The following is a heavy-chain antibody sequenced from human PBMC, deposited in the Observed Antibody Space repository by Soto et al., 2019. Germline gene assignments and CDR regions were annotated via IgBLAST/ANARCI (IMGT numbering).Heavy chain of an antibody. D-gene: IGHD5-12*01. CDR1: GDSFTTHW. Sequence: PGESLKISCKCSGDSFTTHWIGWVRQMPGKGLEWMGIIYPGDSDTRYGPSFQGQVTISADRSSATAYLQWSSLKASDTAVYFCVRGTPEIMRWLHLDYWGQGNLVTVSS. CDR2: IYPGDSDT. CDR3: VRGTPEIMRWLHLDY. V-gene: IGHV5-51*01. J-gene: IGHJ4*02.